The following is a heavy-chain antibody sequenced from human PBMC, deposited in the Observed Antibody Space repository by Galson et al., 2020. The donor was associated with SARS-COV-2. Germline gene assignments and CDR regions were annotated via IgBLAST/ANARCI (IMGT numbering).Heavy chain of an antibody. CDR1: GFSLSNARMG. V-gene: IGHV2-26*01. D-gene: IGHD5-12*01. CDR2: IFSNDEK. J-gene: IGHJ5*02. Sequence: ESGPTLVKPTETLTLTCTVSGFSLSNARMGVSWIRQPPGKALEWLAHIFSNDEKSYSTSLKSRLTISKDTSKSQVVLTMTNMDPVDTATYYCARKIGGYDWGNWFDPWGQGTLVTVSS. CDR3: ARKIGGYDWGNWFDP.